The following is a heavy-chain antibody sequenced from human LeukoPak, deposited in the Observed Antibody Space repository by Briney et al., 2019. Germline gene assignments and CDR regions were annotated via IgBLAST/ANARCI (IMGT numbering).Heavy chain of an antibody. Sequence: PGGSLRLSCAASGFTFSNYEMNWVRQAPGKGLEWVSYISSSGSTIYYADSVKGRFTISRDNAKNSLYLQMNSLRAEDTAVYYCARARYCSSTSCPDYWGQGTLVTVSS. D-gene: IGHD2-2*01. V-gene: IGHV3-48*03. CDR3: ARARYCSSTSCPDY. CDR2: ISSSGSTI. J-gene: IGHJ4*02. CDR1: GFTFSNYE.